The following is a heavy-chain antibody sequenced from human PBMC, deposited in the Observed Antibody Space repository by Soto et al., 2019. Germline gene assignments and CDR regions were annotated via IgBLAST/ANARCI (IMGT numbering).Heavy chain of an antibody. CDR3: ARGGGVGVAGSAAFDM. D-gene: IGHD3-3*01. V-gene: IGHV1-2*02. J-gene: IGHJ3*02. CDR1: GYPVTAYY. Sequence: QLHLVQSGAVVKKPGASVTVSCSASGYPVTAYYMHWVRQAPGRGLEWMGGINPATGAAKYTQTFQGRVTMTRYTSTSTVFMELRGLTSEDSAVFSCARGGGVGVAGSAAFDMWGQGTLVTVSS. CDR2: INPATGAA.